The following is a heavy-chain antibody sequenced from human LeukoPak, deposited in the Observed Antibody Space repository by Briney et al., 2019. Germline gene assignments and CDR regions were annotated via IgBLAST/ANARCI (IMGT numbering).Heavy chain of an antibody. CDR1: GDSVSRDSIA. CDR3: AREGGLGSLN. Sequence: SQTLSLTCAISGDSVSRDSIAWNWIRQSPSRGLEWLGRTYYRSKWYNDYAVSVKSRITINPDTSRNQFSLQLNSVTPEDTAVYHCAREGGLGSLNWGQGTLVTVSS. D-gene: IGHD3-10*01. V-gene: IGHV6-1*01. J-gene: IGHJ4*02. CDR2: TYYRSKWYN.